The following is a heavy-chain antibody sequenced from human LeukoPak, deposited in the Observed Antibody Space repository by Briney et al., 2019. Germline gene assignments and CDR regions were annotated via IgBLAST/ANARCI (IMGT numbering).Heavy chain of an antibody. V-gene: IGHV4-59*01. CDR2: IFYKGNT. CDR3: ARASWGDYDLLTGFYSDYYFDY. J-gene: IGHJ4*02. CDR1: GYDSISTYY. Sequence: SETLSLTCSVSGYDSISTYYWNWIRQPPGKGLEWIGQIFYKGNTNYNPSLESRVTMSVDTSKNEFSLKLKSVSAADTAVYYCARASWGDYDLLTGFYSDYYFDYWGQGTLVTVSS. D-gene: IGHD3-9*01.